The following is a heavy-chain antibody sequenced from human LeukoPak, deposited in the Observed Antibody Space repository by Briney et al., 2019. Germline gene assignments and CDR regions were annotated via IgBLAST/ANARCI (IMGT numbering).Heavy chain of an antibody. Sequence: GGSLRLSCAASGFTFSSYAMTWVRQAPGKGLEWVSAVSGGGGSTYYADSVKGRFTISRDNSKNTLYLQMNSLRAEDTAVYFCAKDRSGSGSYYPDYWGQGTLVTVSS. V-gene: IGHV3-23*01. D-gene: IGHD3-10*01. J-gene: IGHJ4*02. CDR3: AKDRSGSGSYYPDY. CDR1: GFTFSSYA. CDR2: VSGGGGST.